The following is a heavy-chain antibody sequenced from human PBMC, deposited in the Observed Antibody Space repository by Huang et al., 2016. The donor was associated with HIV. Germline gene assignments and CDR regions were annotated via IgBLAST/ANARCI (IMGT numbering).Heavy chain of an antibody. Sequence: QVQLVESGGGVVQPGTSLRLSCAASGFTFSNYAVNWVRQVPGKGLEGVAVKSNEGSTKYYADSVKGRFTISRDNSKNTVYLQMNSLRADDTAVYYCARSEPSRYYFDYWGQGTLVTVSS. CDR2: KSNEGSTK. J-gene: IGHJ4*02. V-gene: IGHV3-30-3*01. CDR3: ARSEPSRYYFDY. CDR1: GFTFSNYA.